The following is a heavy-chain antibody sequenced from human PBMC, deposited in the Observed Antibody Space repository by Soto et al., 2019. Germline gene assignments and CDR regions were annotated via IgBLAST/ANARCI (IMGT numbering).Heavy chain of an antibody. CDR3: AGLRTTPTTSWFDS. V-gene: IGHV4-39*01. J-gene: IGHJ5*01. CDR2: IHHTGTT. D-gene: IGHD4-17*01. Sequence: QLQLQESGPGLVKSSETLSLACTVSGGSISSYHYESTSSGNYYWAWIRQSPGKGLEWIGSIHHTGTTYYNPSFNSRVTISVDTSNNHFSLKLTSVTAADTAVYFCAGLRTTPTTSWFDSWGQGTLVIVSS. CDR1: GGSISSYHYESTSSGNYY.